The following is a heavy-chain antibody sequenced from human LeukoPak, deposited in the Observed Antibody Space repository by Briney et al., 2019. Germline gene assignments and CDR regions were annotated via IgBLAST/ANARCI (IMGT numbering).Heavy chain of an antibody. J-gene: IGHJ4*02. V-gene: IGHV4-59*12. CDR1: GGSFSSYY. CDR3: ARYSYGGTYFDY. D-gene: IGHD4-23*01. CDR2: IYYSGST. Sequence: PSETLSLTCTVSGGSFSSYYWSWIRQPPEKGLEWIGYIYYSGSTNYNPSLKSRVTMSVDTSKNQFSLKLSSVTAADTAVYYCARYSYGGTYFDYWGQGTLVTVSS.